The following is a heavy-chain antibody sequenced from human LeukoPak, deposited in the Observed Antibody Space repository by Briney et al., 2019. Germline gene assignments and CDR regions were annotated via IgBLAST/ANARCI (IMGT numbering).Heavy chain of an antibody. J-gene: IGHJ4*02. CDR2: ISSSSSYI. V-gene: IGHV3-21*01. Sequence: GGSLRLSCAASGFTFSSYAMHWVRQAPGKGLEWVSSISSSSSYIYYADSVKGRFTISRGNAKNSLYLQMNSLRAEDTAVYYCARPYSNYVYYFDYWGQGTLVTVSS. CDR1: GFTFSSYA. CDR3: ARPYSNYVYYFDY. D-gene: IGHD4-11*01.